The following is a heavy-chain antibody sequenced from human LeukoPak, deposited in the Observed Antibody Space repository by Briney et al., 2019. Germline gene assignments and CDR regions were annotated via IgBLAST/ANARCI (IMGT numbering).Heavy chain of an antibody. V-gene: IGHV4-38-2*02. CDR1: GYSISSGYY. Sequence: SETLSLTCTVSGYSISSGYYWGWIRQPPGKGLEWIGSIYHSGSTYYSPSLKSRVTISVDTSKNQFSLKLSSVTAADTAVYYCARGGLSYYYMDVWGKGTTVTVSS. CDR2: IYHSGST. J-gene: IGHJ6*03. CDR3: ARGGLSYYYMDV.